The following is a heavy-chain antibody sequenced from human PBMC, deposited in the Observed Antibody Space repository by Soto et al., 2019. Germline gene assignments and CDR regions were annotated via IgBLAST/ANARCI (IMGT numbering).Heavy chain of an antibody. J-gene: IGHJ6*02. CDR1: GFTFSSHA. CDR2: ISGSGGST. CDR3: AKDRNDFWSGYYYYYGMDV. Sequence: QPGGALRLSCAASGFTFSSHAMSWVRQAPGKGLEWVSAISGSGGSTYYADSVKGRFTISRDNSKNTLYLQMNSLRAEDTAVYYCAKDRNDFWSGYYYYYGMDVWGQGTTVTVSS. D-gene: IGHD3-3*01. V-gene: IGHV3-23*01.